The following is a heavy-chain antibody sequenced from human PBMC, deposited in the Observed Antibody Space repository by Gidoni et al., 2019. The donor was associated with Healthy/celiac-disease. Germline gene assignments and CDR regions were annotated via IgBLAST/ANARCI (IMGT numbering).Heavy chain of an antibody. J-gene: IGHJ4*02. CDR1: GSSISISRYS. CDR3: ARQINGGIAARLLPLGY. D-gene: IGHD6-6*01. V-gene: IGHV4-39*01. CDR2: IYYSGST. Sequence: QLQLQESGPGLVKPSETLSLTCTVSGSSISISRYSWGWIRQPPGKGLEWIGSIYYSGSTYYNPSLKSRVTISVDTSKNQFSLKLSSVTAADTAVYYCARQINGGIAARLLPLGYWGQGTLVTVSS.